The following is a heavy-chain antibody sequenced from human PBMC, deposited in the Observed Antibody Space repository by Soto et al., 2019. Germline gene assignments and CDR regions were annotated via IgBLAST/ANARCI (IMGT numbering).Heavy chain of an antibody. CDR2: ISWNSGTI. V-gene: IGHV3-9*01. CDR1: GLSFDDYA. Sequence: EVQVVESGGGLVQTGRSMRLSCAASGLSFDDYAMHWVRQAPGKGLEWVSGISWNSGTIGYADSVKGRFTISRDNAKNSLYLQMNSLRAEDTALYYCAKSTGGTANGMGVWGQGTTVTVSS. J-gene: IGHJ6*02. D-gene: IGHD2-8*02. CDR3: AKSTGGTANGMGV.